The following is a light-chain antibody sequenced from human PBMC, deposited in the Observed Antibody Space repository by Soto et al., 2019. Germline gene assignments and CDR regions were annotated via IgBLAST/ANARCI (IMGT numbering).Light chain of an antibody. J-gene: IGKJ2*01. V-gene: IGKV3-20*01. CDR1: QDVSSSY. CDR2: GTS. Sequence: EIVLTQSPGTLSLSPGERATLSCRASQDVSSSYLAWYLQKLGQAPRLLMYGTSNRATGIPDRFSGSGSGTDFTLTISRLEAEDFAVYYCQQYDTSPRTFGQGTKVEIK. CDR3: QQYDTSPRT.